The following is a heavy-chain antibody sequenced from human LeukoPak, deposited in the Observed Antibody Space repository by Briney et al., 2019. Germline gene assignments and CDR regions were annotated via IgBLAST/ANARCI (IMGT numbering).Heavy chain of an antibody. CDR3: ARTSLYATNHDAFDI. D-gene: IGHD2-8*01. J-gene: IGHJ3*02. V-gene: IGHV1-8*01. Sequence: ASVKVSCKTSGYTFTNYEINWVRQASGQGLEWMGWMNPNNDNTAYAQKFQGRVTMTRDSSISTAYMELSSLTSEDTAVYYCARTSLYATNHDAFDIWGQGTMVPVSS. CDR2: MNPNNDNT. CDR1: GYTFTNYE.